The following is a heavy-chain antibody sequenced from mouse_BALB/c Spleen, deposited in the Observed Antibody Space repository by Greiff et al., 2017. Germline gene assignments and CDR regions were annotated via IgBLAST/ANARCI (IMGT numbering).Heavy chain of an antibody. V-gene: IGHV1-69*02. J-gene: IGHJ3*01. CDR3: ASRGIYYDYDEVAD. CDR2: IDPSDSYT. Sequence: QVQLQQPGAELVKPGASVKLSCKASGYTFTSYWMHWVKQRPGQGLEWIGEIDPSDSYTNYNQKFKGKATLTVDKSSSTAYMQLSSLTSEDSAVYYCASRGIYYDYDEVADWGQGTLVTVSA. CDR1: GYTFTSYW. D-gene: IGHD2-4*01.